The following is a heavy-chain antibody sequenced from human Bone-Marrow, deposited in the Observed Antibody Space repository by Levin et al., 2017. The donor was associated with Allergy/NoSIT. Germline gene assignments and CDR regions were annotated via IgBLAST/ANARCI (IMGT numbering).Heavy chain of an antibody. V-gene: IGHV4-39*07. D-gene: IGHD5-12*01. Sequence: SQTLSLTCTVSGGSISSSSYYWGWIRQPPGKGLEWIGTIYYSGSTYYNPSLKSRVTISIDMSKNQFSLKLSSVTAADTAMYYCAREVAYDGPSDYSGMDVWGQGTTVTVSS. CDR3: AREVAYDGPSDYSGMDV. CDR1: GGSISSSSYY. CDR2: IYYSGST. J-gene: IGHJ6*02.